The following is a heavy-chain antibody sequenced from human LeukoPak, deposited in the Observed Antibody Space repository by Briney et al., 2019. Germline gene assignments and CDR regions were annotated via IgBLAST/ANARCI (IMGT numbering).Heavy chain of an antibody. CDR3: AKEPIAAAGTFDY. CDR2: ISDNGGYT. CDR1: GFTFSSYA. D-gene: IGHD6-25*01. V-gene: IGHV3-23*01. J-gene: IGHJ4*02. Sequence: GGSLRLSCAASGFTFSSYAMSWVRQDPGRGLEWVSAISDNGGYTWYADSMKGRFTISRDNSKNTLYLQMSSLRAEDTAVYYCAKEPIAAAGTFDYWGQGTLVTVSS.